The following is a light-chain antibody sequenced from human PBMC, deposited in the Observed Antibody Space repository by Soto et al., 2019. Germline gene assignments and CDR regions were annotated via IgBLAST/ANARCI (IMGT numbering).Light chain of an antibody. V-gene: IGKV3-20*01. J-gene: IGKJ3*01. CDR1: QSVSSSY. CDR2: AAS. CDR3: QQYGTSPQG. Sequence: EIVLTQSPGTLSLSPGERATLSCRASQSVSSSYLAWYQQKPGQAPRLLIYAASSRATGIPDRFSGSGSGTHFTLTISRLEPEDFAVYYGQQYGTSPQGFGPGTKVDIK.